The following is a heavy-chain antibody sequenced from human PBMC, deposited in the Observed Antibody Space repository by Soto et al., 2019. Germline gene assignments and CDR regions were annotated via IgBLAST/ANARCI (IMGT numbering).Heavy chain of an antibody. J-gene: IGHJ4*02. D-gene: IGHD6-13*01. CDR1: GFTVSSNY. CDR2: IYSGGST. Sequence: VQLVETGGGLIQPGGSLRLSCAASGFTVSSNYMSWVRQAPGKGLEWVSVIYSGGSTYYADSVKGRFIISRDNSKNTLYLQMNSLRAEDTAVYYCARGRYSSSWFQTWGQGTLVTVSS. CDR3: ARGRYSSSWFQT. V-gene: IGHV3-53*02.